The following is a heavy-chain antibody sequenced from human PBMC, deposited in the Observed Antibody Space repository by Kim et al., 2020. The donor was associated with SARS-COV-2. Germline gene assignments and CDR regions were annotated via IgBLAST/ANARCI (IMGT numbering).Heavy chain of an antibody. CDR3: ASLRVLWGGGSCSTCDY. CDR2: IYSGGST. V-gene: IGHV3-66*02. Sequence: GGFLRLSCAASGFTVSSNYMSWVRQAPGKGLDWVSVIYSGGSTYYADSVKGRFTISRDNSKNTLYLQMNSLRAEDTAVYYCASLRVLWGGGSCSTCDYWGQGTLVTVSS. D-gene: IGHD2-15*01. CDR1: GFTVSSNY. J-gene: IGHJ4*02.